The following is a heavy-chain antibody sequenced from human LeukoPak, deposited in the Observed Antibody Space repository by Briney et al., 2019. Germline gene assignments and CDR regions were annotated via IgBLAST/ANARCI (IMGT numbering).Heavy chain of an antibody. CDR3: ARDLGVGGERQYYFDY. Sequence: PGGSLRLSCAASGFTFNNYAMSWVRQAPGKGLEWVSSISSSSSYIYYADSVKGRFTISRDNAKNSLYLQMNSLRAEDTAVYYCARDLGVGGERQYYFDYWGQGTLVTVSS. J-gene: IGHJ4*02. D-gene: IGHD1-1*01. CDR1: GFTFNNYA. V-gene: IGHV3-21*01. CDR2: ISSSSSYI.